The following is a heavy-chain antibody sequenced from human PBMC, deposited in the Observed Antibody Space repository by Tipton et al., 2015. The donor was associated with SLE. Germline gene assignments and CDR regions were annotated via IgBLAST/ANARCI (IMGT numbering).Heavy chain of an antibody. J-gene: IGHJ3*01. CDR2: IKPDGGER. Sequence: SLRLSCAASGFTFSGHWMSWVRQTPGKGLEWVANIKPDGGERYYVDSVKGRFTISRDSSKNTVFLQLNSLRSDDTALYYCARLTAAAFDAWGQGTMVTVSS. D-gene: IGHD2-21*02. CDR1: GFTFSGHW. CDR3: ARLTAAAFDA. V-gene: IGHV3-7*01.